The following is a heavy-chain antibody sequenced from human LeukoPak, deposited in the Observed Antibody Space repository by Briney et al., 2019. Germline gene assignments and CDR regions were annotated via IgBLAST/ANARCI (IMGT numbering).Heavy chain of an antibody. CDR3: ASSITISIYYFDY. D-gene: IGHD3-3*01. Sequence: SSETLSLTCAVSGYSISSGFYWAWIRQPPGKGLEWVGSIYHSGSSFYNPSLKSRVTISVDKSKNQFSLRLSSVTAADTAVYYCASSITISIYYFDYWGQGTLVTVSS. J-gene: IGHJ4*02. CDR1: GYSISSGFY. V-gene: IGHV4-38-2*01. CDR2: IYHSGSS.